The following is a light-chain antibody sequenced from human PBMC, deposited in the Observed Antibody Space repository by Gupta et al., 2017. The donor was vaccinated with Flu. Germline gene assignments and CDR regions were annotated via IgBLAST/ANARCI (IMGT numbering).Light chain of an antibody. Sequence: FLSASVGDRVTITCRASQGISTYLAWYQQKPGKAPELLIYAASTLQRGVPSRFSGSGAGTDFTLTIRSRQPEDSATYYCQQLSNDPLAVTFGGGTKVEVK. CDR3: QQLSNDPLAVT. J-gene: IGKJ4*01. CDR2: AAS. CDR1: QGISTY. V-gene: IGKV1-9*01.